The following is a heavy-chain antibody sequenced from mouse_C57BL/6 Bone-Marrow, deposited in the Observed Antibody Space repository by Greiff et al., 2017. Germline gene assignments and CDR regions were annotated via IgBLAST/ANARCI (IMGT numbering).Heavy chain of an antibody. Sequence: EVKVVESGGGLVQPGGSLSLSCAASGFTFTDYYMSWVRQPPGKALEWLGFIRNKANGYTTEYSASVKGRFTISRDNSQSILYLQMNALRAEDSATYYCARSSYYSNYRAMDYWGQGTSVTVAS. J-gene: IGHJ4*01. V-gene: IGHV7-3*01. CDR2: IRNKANGYTT. CDR1: GFTFTDYY. CDR3: ARSSYYSNYRAMDY. D-gene: IGHD2-5*01.